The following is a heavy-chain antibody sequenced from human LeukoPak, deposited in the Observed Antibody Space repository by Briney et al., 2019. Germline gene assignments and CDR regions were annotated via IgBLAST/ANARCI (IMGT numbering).Heavy chain of an antibody. CDR2: ISGSGGST. J-gene: IGHJ4*02. Sequence: QPGGSLRLSCAASGFAFSSYAMSWVRQAPGKGLEWVSAISGSGGSTYYADSVKGRFTISRDNSKNTLYLQMNSLRAEDTAVYYCARDSRVWFGELYYWGQGTLVTVSS. CDR1: GFAFSSYA. V-gene: IGHV3-23*01. D-gene: IGHD3-10*01. CDR3: ARDSRVWFGELYY.